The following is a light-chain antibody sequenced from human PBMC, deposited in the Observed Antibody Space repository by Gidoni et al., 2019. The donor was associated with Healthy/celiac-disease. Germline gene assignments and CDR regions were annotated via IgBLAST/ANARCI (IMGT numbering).Light chain of an antibody. J-gene: IGKJ2*03. CDR2: SAS. Sequence: DIQMTQSPSSLSASVGDRVTITCRASQSISSYLTWYQQKPGKAPKLLIYSASSLQSGVPSRFSGSGSGTDFTLTVRRLHPEDFSTYYCQHSYSTPLVYSFGQGTKLEIK. CDR1: QSISSY. V-gene: IGKV1-39*01. CDR3: QHSYSTPLVYS.